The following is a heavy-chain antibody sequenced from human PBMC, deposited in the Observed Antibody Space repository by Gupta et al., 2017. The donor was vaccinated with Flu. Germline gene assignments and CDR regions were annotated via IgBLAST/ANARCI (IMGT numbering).Heavy chain of an antibody. D-gene: IGHD2-2*01. CDR1: GFSLSTSGVG. V-gene: IGHV2-5*02. J-gene: IGHJ5*02. CDR2: IYCDDDK. CDR3: AHRAVVVVPAAIGYNWFDP. Sequence: QITLKKSGPTLVKPTQTLTLTCAFSGFSLSTSGVGVGWIRQPPVKALEWLALIYCDDDKRDSPSLKRRLTITKDTSKNQVVLTLTNMDHFDTATYYCAHRAVVVVPAAIGYNWFDPWGQGNLVNLSS.